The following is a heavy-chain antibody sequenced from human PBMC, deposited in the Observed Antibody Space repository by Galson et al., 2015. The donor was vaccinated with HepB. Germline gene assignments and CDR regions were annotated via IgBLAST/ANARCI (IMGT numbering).Heavy chain of an antibody. CDR3: AKELGTVASTGLYYFDN. V-gene: IGHV3-23*01. Sequence: SLRLSCAASGITFSNFAMYWVRQAPGKGLEWVSAISGSGGSTYYADSVKGRFTISRDNSKNTLYLQVDSLRAEDTAIYYCAKELGTVASTGLYYFDNWGQGAVVTVSS. CDR1: GITFSNFA. CDR2: ISGSGGST. J-gene: IGHJ4*02. D-gene: IGHD5-12*01.